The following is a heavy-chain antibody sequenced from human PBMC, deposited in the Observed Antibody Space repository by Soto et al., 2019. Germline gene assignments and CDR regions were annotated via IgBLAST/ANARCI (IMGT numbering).Heavy chain of an antibody. CDR2: IWSDGRNV. V-gene: IGHV3-33*01. J-gene: IGHJ6*02. D-gene: IGHD2-21*01. CDR3: ARGPPLLRGSIPYYYYAMDV. Sequence: QVQLVESGGGVVQPGRSLRLSCAASGFTFSNYAMHWVRQAPGKGLEWVAVIWSDGRNVYYVDSVKGRFTISRDNSKSTLYLQMTNLRAEDTAVYYCARGPPLLRGSIPYYYYAMDVWGHGTTVTVSS. CDR1: GFTFSNYA.